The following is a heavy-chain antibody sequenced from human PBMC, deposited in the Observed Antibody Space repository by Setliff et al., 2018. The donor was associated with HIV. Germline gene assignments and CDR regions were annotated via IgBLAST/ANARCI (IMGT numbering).Heavy chain of an antibody. J-gene: IGHJ4*02. CDR2: MNPNSGNT. CDR3: ARGYCSSTSCYGIYYFDN. V-gene: IGHV1-8*02. D-gene: IGHD2-2*01. CDR1: GYTFSGYY. Sequence: VASVKVSCKASGYTFSGYYINWVRQATGQGLEWMGWMNPNSGNTGYARKFQGRVTMTRKTSISTAYMELRSLRSDDTAVYYCARGYCSSTSCYGIYYFDNWGQGTPVTVSS.